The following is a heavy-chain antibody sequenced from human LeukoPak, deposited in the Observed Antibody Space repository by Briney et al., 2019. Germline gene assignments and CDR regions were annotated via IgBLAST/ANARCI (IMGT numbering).Heavy chain of an antibody. D-gene: IGHD2-2*01. V-gene: IGHV4-61*02. CDR3: ARDMPRGPKNNWFDP. CDR2: IYTSGST. J-gene: IGHJ5*02. CDR1: GDSITSDSYF. Sequence: SETLSLTCTVSGDSITSDSYFWNWIRQPAGKGLEWIGRIYTSGSTNYNPSLKSRVTMSVDKSKNQFSLKLSSVTAADTAVYYCARDMPRGPKNNWFDPWGQGTLVTVSS.